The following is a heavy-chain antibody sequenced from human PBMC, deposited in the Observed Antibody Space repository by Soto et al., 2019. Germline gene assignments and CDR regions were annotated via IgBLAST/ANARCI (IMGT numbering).Heavy chain of an antibody. J-gene: IGHJ4*02. CDR2: IWYDGSNK. Sequence: QVQLVESGGGVVQPGRSLRLSCAASGFTFSSYGMHWVRQAPGKGLEWVAVIWYDGSNKYYADSVKGRFTISRDNSKNTLYLQMNSLRAEDTAVYYCARGGRAYNWNDEVDYWGQGTLVTVSS. V-gene: IGHV3-33*01. D-gene: IGHD1-1*01. CDR3: ARGGRAYNWNDEVDY. CDR1: GFTFSSYG.